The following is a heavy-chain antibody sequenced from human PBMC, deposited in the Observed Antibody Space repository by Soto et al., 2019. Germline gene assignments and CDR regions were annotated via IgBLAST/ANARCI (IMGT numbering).Heavy chain of an antibody. D-gene: IGHD3-10*01. CDR3: ARGEGELLTPHPYYFDY. CDR1: GYTFTSYG. J-gene: IGHJ4*02. Sequence: ASVKVSCKASGYTFTSYGISWVRQAPGQGLEWMGWISAYNSNTNYAQKLQGRVTMTTDTSTSTAYMELRSLRSDDTAVYYCARGEGELLTPHPYYFDYWGQGTLVTVSS. V-gene: IGHV1-18*01. CDR2: ISAYNSNT.